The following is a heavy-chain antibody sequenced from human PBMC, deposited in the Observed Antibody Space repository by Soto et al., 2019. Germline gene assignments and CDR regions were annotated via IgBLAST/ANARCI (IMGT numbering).Heavy chain of an antibody. CDR3: ARSLPSKFRYSFDY. CDR2: INHSGST. Sequence: QVQLQQWGAGLLKPSETLSLTCAVYGGSFSGYYWSWIRQPPGKGLEWIGEINHSGSTNYNPSLKSRVTISVDTSKNQFSRKLSSVTAADTAVYYCARSLPSKFRYSFDYLGQGPLVTVSS. V-gene: IGHV4-34*01. D-gene: IGHD6-6*01. J-gene: IGHJ4*02. CDR1: GGSFSGYY.